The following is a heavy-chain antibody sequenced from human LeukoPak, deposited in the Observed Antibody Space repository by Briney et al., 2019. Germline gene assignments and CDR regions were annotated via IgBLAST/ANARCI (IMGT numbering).Heavy chain of an antibody. J-gene: IGHJ4*02. V-gene: IGHV3-7*01. CDR2: VNQDGTEK. CDR3: ARSKAGGY. Sequence: GGSLRLSCAASGFTFNKYWMTWVRQAPGQGLEWVANVNQDGTEKYYVDSVKGRLNISRDNAKNSLYLHMNSLRAEDTAVYYCARSKAGGYGGQGTLVIVST. D-gene: IGHD3-10*01. CDR1: GFTFNKYW.